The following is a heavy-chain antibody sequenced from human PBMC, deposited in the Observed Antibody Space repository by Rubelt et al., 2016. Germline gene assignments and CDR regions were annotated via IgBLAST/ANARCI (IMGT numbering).Heavy chain of an antibody. CDR1: GFIFSTYW. Sequence: GGSLRLSCSASGFIFSTYWMSWVRQAPGKGLQWVATIKHDGSEKYYEDPVKGRFTISRDNAKNSLFLQMNSLRAEDTAVYYCARVLYSYAFYDYWGQGTLVTVSS. CDR3: ARVLYSYAFYDY. CDR2: IKHDGSEK. D-gene: IGHD3-16*01. J-gene: IGHJ4*02. V-gene: IGHV3-7*04.